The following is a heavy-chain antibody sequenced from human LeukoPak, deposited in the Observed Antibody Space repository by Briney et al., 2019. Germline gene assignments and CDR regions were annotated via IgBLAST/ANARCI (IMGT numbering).Heavy chain of an antibody. CDR2: ISGSSSSI. CDR1: GFTFSSCS. J-gene: IGHJ4*02. Sequence: GGSLRLSCAASGFTFSSCSVYWVRQAPGKGLEWVSYISGSSSSIKYADSVKGRFTISRDNAKNSLYLQMNSLRAEDTAVYYCARDYDRSGYYIDLDYWGQGTLVTVSS. D-gene: IGHD3-22*01. V-gene: IGHV3-48*04. CDR3: ARDYDRSGYYIDLDY.